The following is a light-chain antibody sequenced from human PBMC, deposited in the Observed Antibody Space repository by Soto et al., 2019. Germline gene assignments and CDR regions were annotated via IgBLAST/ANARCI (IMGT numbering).Light chain of an antibody. CDR2: KAS. V-gene: IGKV1-5*03. CDR3: QQYNSSSIT. J-gene: IGKJ5*01. CDR1: QSISSW. Sequence: DIQMTQSPSTLSASVGDRVTITCRASQSISSWLVWYQQKPGKAPKLLIYKASSLESGVPSRFSGSGSGTEFTLTISSLQPDDFATYYCQQYNSSSITFGQGTRLEIK.